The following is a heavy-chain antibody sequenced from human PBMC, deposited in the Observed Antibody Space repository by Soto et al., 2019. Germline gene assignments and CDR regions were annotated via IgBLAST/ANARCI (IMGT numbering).Heavy chain of an antibody. Sequence: GESLKISCKGSGYSFTSYWIGWVRQMPGKGLEWMGIIYPGDSDTRYSPSFQGQVTISADKSFSTAYLQWSSLKASDTAMYYCASGGVRGVITRTRDYYGMDVWGQGTTVTVSS. CDR2: IYPGDSDT. V-gene: IGHV5-51*01. J-gene: IGHJ6*02. CDR3: ASGGVRGVITRTRDYYGMDV. CDR1: GYSFTSYW. D-gene: IGHD3-10*01.